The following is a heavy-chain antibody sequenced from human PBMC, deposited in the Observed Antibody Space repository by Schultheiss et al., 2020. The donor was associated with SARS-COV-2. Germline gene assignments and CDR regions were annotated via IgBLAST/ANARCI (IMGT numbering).Heavy chain of an antibody. CDR3: ARDHISKAVAGTGHDY. J-gene: IGHJ4*02. CDR2: ISSSSSYI. D-gene: IGHD6-19*01. V-gene: IGHV3-21*01. CDR1: GFTFSSYA. Sequence: LSLTCAASGFTFSSYAMHWVRQAPGKGLEWVSFISSSSSYIYYADSVKGRFTISRDNAKNSLYLQMNSLRAEDTAVYYCARDHISKAVAGTGHDYWGQGTLVTVSS.